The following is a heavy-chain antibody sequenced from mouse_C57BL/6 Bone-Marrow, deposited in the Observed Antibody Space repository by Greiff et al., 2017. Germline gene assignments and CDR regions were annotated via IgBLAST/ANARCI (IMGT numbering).Heavy chain of an antibody. Sequence: VQLKESVAELVRPGASVKLSCTASGFNIKNTYMHWVKQRPDQGLEWIGRIDPANGNTKYAPKFQGKATITADTSSNTAYLQLSSLTSEVTAIYYCARAHFYDGYYGYFDYWGQGTTLTVSS. CDR1: GFNIKNTY. CDR2: IDPANGNT. J-gene: IGHJ2*01. CDR3: ARAHFYDGYYGYFDY. D-gene: IGHD2-3*01. V-gene: IGHV14-3*01.